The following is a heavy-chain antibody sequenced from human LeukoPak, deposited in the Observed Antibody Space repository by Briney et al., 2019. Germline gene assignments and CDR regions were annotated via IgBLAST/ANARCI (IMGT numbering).Heavy chain of an antibody. CDR2: ISYDGSNK. D-gene: IGHD3-10*01. J-gene: IGHJ4*02. Sequence: HPGGSLRLSCAASGFTFSGYAMHWVRQAPGKGLEWVAVISYDGSNKYYADSVKGRFTISRDNSKNTLYLQMNSLRAEDTAVYYCARLRGLDYWGQGTLVTVSS. V-gene: IGHV3-30*04. CDR1: GFTFSGYA. CDR3: ARLRGLDY.